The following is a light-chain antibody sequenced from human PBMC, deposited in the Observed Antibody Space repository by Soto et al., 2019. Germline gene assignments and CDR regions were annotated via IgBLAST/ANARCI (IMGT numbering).Light chain of an antibody. CDR3: TYDTSSSSYV. V-gene: IGLV2-14*03. J-gene: IGLJ1*01. CDR2: DVT. Sequence: QSALTQPASVSGSPGQSITISCTGTSSDVGGFNYVSWYQQHPGKAPKLMIYDVTHRPSGVSHRFSGSKSGNTASLTISGLEAEDEDDYYCTYDTSSSSYVFGTGTKLTVL. CDR1: SSDVGGFNY.